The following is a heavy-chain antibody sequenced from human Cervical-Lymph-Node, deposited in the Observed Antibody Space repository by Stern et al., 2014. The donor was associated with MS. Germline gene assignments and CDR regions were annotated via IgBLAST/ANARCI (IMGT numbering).Heavy chain of an antibody. CDR3: ARGASNYVPGDY. CDR1: GFTFSSYG. CDR2: IWDDGSNS. D-gene: IGHD3-10*02. J-gene: IGHJ4*02. V-gene: IGHV3-33*01. Sequence: VQLVESGGGVVQPGRSLRLSCAAAGFTFSSYGMHWARQAPGKGLEWGAVIWDDGSNSYYADSVKGRFTISRDNSKNTLYLQMNSLRAEDTAVYYCARGASNYVPGDYWGQGTLVTVSS.